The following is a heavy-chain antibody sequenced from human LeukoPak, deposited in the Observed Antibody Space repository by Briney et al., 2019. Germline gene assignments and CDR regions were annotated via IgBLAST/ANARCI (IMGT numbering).Heavy chain of an antibody. J-gene: IGHJ4*02. D-gene: IGHD3-22*01. CDR2: IRYDGSNK. V-gene: IGHV3-30*02. CDR3: AKSPSYYDSSGHYYPGY. Sequence: GGSLRLSCAASGFTFSSYGMHWVRQAPGKGLEWVAFIRYDGSNKYYADSVKGRFTIARDNSKNTLYLQMNSLRAEDTAVYYCAKSPSYYDSSGHYYPGYWGQGTLVTVSS. CDR1: GFTFSSYG.